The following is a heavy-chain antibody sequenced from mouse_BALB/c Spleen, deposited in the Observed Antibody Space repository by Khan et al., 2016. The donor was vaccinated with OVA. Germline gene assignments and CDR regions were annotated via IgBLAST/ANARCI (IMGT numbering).Heavy chain of an antibody. Sequence: EVQLQESGPGLVKPSQSLSLTCTVTGYSITSASAWNWIRQFPGNKLEWMGYINYSGSTSYNPSLKSRISITPDTSKNQFFLQLNSVTTEDTATYLCARGGRLTYWGQGTLVTVSA. D-gene: IGHD2-12*01. CDR3: ARGGRLTY. J-gene: IGHJ3*01. CDR2: INYSGST. V-gene: IGHV3-2*02. CDR1: GYSITSASA.